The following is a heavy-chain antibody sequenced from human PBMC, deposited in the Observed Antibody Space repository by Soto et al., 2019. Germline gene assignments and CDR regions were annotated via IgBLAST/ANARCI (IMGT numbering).Heavy chain of an antibody. CDR1: GDSISRDGSS. J-gene: IGHJ4*01. CDR2: IYHSGAT. Sequence: QVQLQESGSGLVKPSQTLVLTCTVSGDSISRDGSSWSWLRQPPGKGLEWIGYIYHSGATYYNPSLKSRVTKSVDKSKNQFSLSLASVTAADTVVYYCARETSYYFDSWGHGTLVTVSS. CDR3: ARETSYYFDS. V-gene: IGHV4-30-2*01.